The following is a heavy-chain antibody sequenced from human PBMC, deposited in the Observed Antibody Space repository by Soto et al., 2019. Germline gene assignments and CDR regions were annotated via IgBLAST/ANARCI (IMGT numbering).Heavy chain of an antibody. CDR1: GGSISSGGYY. Sequence: PSETLSLTCTVSGGSISSGGYYWSWIRQHPGKGLEWIGYIYYSGSTYYNPSLKSRVTISVDTSKNQFSLKLSSVTAADTAVYYCARAKKGAREMATPFDYWGQGTLVTVSS. J-gene: IGHJ4*02. V-gene: IGHV4-31*03. CDR2: IYYSGST. CDR3: ARAKKGAREMATPFDY. D-gene: IGHD1-26*01.